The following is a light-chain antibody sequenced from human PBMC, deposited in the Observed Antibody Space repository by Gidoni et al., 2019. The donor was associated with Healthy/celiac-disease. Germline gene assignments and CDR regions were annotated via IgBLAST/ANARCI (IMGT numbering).Light chain of an antibody. CDR3: QQYNNWTPLYT. J-gene: IGKJ2*01. CDR1: QSVSSN. V-gene: IGKV3-15*01. CDR2: GAS. Sequence: EIVLTQSPATLSVSPGERATLSCRASQSVSSNLAWYQQNPGQAHRLLIYGASTRATGIPARLSGSGSRTEFTLTISSLQSEDFEVYYCQQYNNWTPLYTFGQGTKLEIK.